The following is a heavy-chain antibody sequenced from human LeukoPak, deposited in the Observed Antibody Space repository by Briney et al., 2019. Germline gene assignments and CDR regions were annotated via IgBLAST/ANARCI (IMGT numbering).Heavy chain of an antibody. D-gene: IGHD2-2*03. CDR1: GFTFSSYA. CDR3: ARLGIVVT. J-gene: IGHJ5*02. V-gene: IGHV3-30*04. Sequence: PGGSLRLSCAASGFTFSSYAMHWVRQAPGKGLEWVAVISYDGSNKYYADSVKGRFTISRDNSKNTLYLQMNSLRAEDTAVYYCARLGIVVTWGQGTLVTVSS. CDR2: ISYDGSNK.